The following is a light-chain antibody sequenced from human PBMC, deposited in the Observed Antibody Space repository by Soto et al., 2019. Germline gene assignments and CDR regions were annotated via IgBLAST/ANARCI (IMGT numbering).Light chain of an antibody. CDR2: EVS. CDR3: SSYTSSSILV. V-gene: IGLV2-14*01. Sequence: QSVLTQPASVSGSPGQSITISCTGTSSDVGGYNYVSWYQQHPGKAPKLMIYEVSNRPSGVSNRFSGSKSGNTASLTISGLHAEDESDYYCSSYTSSSILVFGTGTKLTVL. J-gene: IGLJ1*01. CDR1: SSDVGGYNY.